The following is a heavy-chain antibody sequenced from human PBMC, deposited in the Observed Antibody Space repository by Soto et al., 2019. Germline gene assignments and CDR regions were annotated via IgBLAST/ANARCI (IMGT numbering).Heavy chain of an antibody. Sequence: LEILSLTCTVSGGSISSYYWSWIRQPPGKGLEWIGYIYYSGSTNYNPSLKSRVTISVDTSKNQFSLKLSSVTTADTAVYYCAREHFDWLFSNWFDPWGQGTLVTVSS. CDR3: AREHFDWLFSNWFDP. V-gene: IGHV4-59*01. D-gene: IGHD3-9*01. CDR1: GGSISSYY. CDR2: IYYSGST. J-gene: IGHJ5*02.